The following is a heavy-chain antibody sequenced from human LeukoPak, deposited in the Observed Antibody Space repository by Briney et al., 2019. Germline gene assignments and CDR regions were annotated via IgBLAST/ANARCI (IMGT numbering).Heavy chain of an antibody. Sequence: PSETLSLTCAVYGGSFSGYYWSWIRQPPGKRLEWIGEINHSGSTNYNPSLKSRVTISVDTSKNQFSLKLSSVTAADTAVYYCARDLFYSNEAFDIWGQGTMVTVSS. CDR1: GGSFSGYY. J-gene: IGHJ3*02. V-gene: IGHV4-34*01. D-gene: IGHD4-11*01. CDR3: ARDLFYSNEAFDI. CDR2: INHSGST.